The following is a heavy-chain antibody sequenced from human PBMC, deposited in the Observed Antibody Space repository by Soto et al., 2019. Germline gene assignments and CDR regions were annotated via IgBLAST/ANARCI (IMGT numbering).Heavy chain of an antibody. J-gene: IGHJ5*02. D-gene: IGHD1-7*01. CDR2: IYYSGST. V-gene: IGHV4-39*01. Sequence: SETLSLTCTVSGGSISSSSYYWGWIRQPPGKGLEWIGSIYYSGSTYYNPSLKSRVTISVDTSKNQFSLKLSSVTAADTAVYYCARVLELHGCSFDPWRQGTLVNVSS. CDR1: GGSISSSSYY. CDR3: ARVLELHGCSFDP.